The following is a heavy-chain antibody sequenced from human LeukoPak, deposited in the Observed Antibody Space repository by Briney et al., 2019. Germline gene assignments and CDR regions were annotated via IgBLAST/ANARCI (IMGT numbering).Heavy chain of an antibody. D-gene: IGHD4-17*01. J-gene: IGHJ4*02. CDR2: MYNSGST. V-gene: IGHV4-59*01. Sequence: SETLSLTCTVSGGSISGSYWSWIRQPPWEGLEWIAYMYNSGSTNYNPSLKSRVTISIDTSKNQFSLKLSSLTAADTAIYYCARGIESYGYYGYWGQGILVTVSS. CDR1: GGSISGSY. CDR3: ARGIESYGYYGY.